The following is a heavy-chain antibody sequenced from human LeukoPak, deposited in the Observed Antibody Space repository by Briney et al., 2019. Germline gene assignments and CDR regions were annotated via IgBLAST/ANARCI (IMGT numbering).Heavy chain of an antibody. CDR1: GGSISSYY. D-gene: IGHD6-19*01. J-gene: IGHJ6*03. V-gene: IGHV4-59*01. CDR3: ARQAGTRVDGYYMDV. Sequence: PSETLSLTCTVSGGSISSYYWSWIRQPPGKGLEWIGYIYYSGSTNYNPSLKSRVTISVDTSKNQFSLKLSSVTAADTAVYYCARQAGTRVDGYYMDVWGKGTTVTVSS. CDR2: IYYSGST.